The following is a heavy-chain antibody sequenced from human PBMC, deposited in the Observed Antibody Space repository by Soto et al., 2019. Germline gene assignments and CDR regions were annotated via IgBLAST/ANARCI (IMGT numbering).Heavy chain of an antibody. V-gene: IGHV3-30-3*01. CDR1: GFTFSSYA. CDR3: ARALLRDYGDYEDYYYYYYYGMDV. D-gene: IGHD4-17*01. J-gene: IGHJ6*02. Sequence: GGSLRLSCAASGFTFSSYAMHWVRQAPGKGLEWVAVISYDGSNKYYADSVKGRFTISRDNSKNTRYLQMNSLRAEDTAVYYCARALLRDYGDYEDYYYYYYYGMDVWGQGTTVTVSS. CDR2: ISYDGSNK.